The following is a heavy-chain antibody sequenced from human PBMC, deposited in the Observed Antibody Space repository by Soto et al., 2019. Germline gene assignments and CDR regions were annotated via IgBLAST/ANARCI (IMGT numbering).Heavy chain of an antibody. V-gene: IGHV3-21*01. CDR1: GFTFSSYS. Sequence: EVQLVESGGGLVKPGGSLRLSCAASGFTFSSYSMNWVRQAPGKGLEWVSSISSSSSYIYYPDSVKGRFTISRDNAKNSRYLPMNSLRAEDTAVYYCASDSGDSSGYYEPWGQGTLVTVSS. J-gene: IGHJ5*02. CDR2: ISSSSSYI. CDR3: ASDSGDSSGYYEP. D-gene: IGHD3-22*01.